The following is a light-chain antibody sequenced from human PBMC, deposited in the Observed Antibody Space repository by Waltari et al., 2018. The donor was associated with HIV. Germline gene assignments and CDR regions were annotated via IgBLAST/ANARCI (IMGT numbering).Light chain of an antibody. CDR2: VDT. CDR1: ALPKKY. V-gene: IGLV3-10*01. CDR3: YSTDSSGNHRV. Sequence: SYELTQPPSVSVSPGQTARITCSGDALPKKYASWYQQKSGQVPVLVIYVDTKRPSGIPGRFSGSSSGTMATLTISGAQVEDEADYYCYSTDSSGNHRVFGGGTKLTVL. J-gene: IGLJ3*02.